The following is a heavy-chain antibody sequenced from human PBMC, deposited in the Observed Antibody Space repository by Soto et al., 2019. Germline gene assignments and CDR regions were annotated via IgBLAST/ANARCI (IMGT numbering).Heavy chain of an antibody. Sequence: QVQESGPGLVKPSETLSLTCTVSGSSISSSGYYWGWIRQPPGRGLEWIGSLYYNVGTYYNPSLKSRVTISADTSANQFSLMVNSVTAADTAIYYCARLTSRHWVDYWGQGTLVTVSS. J-gene: IGHJ4*02. CDR2: LYYNVGT. V-gene: IGHV4-39*01. CDR3: ARLTSRHWVDY. D-gene: IGHD3-16*01. CDR1: GSSISSSGYY.